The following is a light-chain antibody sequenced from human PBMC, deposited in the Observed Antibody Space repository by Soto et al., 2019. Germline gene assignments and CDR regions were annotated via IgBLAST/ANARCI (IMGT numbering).Light chain of an antibody. CDR1: TGAVTSGYY. Sequence: QAVVTQEPSLTVSPGGTVTLTCASSTGAVTSGYYPDWFQQKPGQAPRALIYSTSIKHSWTPARFSGSLLGGKAALTLSGVQPEDEAEYYCLLYYGGAQPYVVFGGGTKLTVL. V-gene: IGLV7-43*01. CDR3: LLYYGGAQPYVV. J-gene: IGLJ2*01. CDR2: STS.